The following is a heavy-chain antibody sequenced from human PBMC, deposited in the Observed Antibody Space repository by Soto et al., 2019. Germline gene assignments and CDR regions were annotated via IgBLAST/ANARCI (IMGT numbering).Heavy chain of an antibody. Sequence: PGGSLRLSCAASGFTFSSYGMHWVRQAPGKGLEWVAVIWYDGSNKYYADSVKGRFTISRDNSKNTLYLQMNSLRAEDTAVYYCCGGYYYYYYGMDVWGQGTTVTV. CDR1: GFTFSSYG. CDR2: IWYDGSNK. CDR3: CGGYYYYYYGMDV. V-gene: IGHV3-33*01. D-gene: IGHD2-15*01. J-gene: IGHJ6*02.